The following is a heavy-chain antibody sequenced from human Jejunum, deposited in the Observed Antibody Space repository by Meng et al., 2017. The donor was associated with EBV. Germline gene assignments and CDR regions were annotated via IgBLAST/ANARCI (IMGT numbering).Heavy chain of an antibody. D-gene: IGHD2-15*01. CDR2: IYHDGSS. CDR1: GGSITSGDW. V-gene: IGHV4-4*02. Sequence: QVQLQESGPGLVNPSGXLSLTCAVSGGSITSGDWWTWGRQPPGEGLEWIGEIYHDGSSNYSPSLKSRVTILLDKSENHFSLKLNSVTAADTAVYYCARVRCSGGSCFYFDYWGQGALVTVSS. CDR3: ARVRCSGGSCFYFDY. J-gene: IGHJ4*02.